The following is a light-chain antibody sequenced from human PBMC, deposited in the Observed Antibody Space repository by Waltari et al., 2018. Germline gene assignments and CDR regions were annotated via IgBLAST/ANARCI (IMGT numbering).Light chain of an antibody. CDR3: SSQTLDGLVL. CDR1: GSAAGASES. Sequence: QSALTQPASVSGSPGQSIPSPCSGLGSAAGASESVPWHQHHPNKAPQVIIYDVTHRPSGVSDRFSASKSANTASLTISRLQPEDEADYYCSSQTLDGLVLFGGGTRLTVL. J-gene: IGLJ2*01. CDR2: DVT. V-gene: IGLV2-14*03.